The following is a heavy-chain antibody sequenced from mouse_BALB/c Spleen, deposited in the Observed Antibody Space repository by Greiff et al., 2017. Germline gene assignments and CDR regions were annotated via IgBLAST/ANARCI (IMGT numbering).Heavy chain of an antibody. Sequence: EVQLVESGGGLVQPGGSLKLSCAASGFTFSSYGLSWVRQTPDKRLELVATINSNGGSTYYPDSVKGRFTISRDNAKNTLYLQMSSLKSEDTAMYYCARDGDPFAYWGQGTLVTVSA. D-gene: IGHD3-3*01. J-gene: IGHJ3*01. CDR2: INSNGGST. CDR3: ARDGDPFAY. CDR1: GFTFSSYG. V-gene: IGHV5-6-3*01.